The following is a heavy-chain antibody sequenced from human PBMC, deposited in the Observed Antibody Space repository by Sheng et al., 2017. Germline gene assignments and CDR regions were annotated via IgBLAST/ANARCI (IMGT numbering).Heavy chain of an antibody. CDR3: AKDLGDYYGSGGWFDP. CDR1: GFTFSSYA. J-gene: IGHJ5*02. V-gene: IGHV3-23*01. D-gene: IGHD3-10*01. Sequence: EVQLLESGGGLVQPGGSLRLSCAASGFTFSSYAMSWVRQAPGKGLEWVSAISGSGGSTYYADSVKGRFTISRDNSKNTLYLQMNSLRAEDTAVSYCAKDLGDYYGSGGWFDPWGQGTLVTVSS. CDR2: ISGSGGST.